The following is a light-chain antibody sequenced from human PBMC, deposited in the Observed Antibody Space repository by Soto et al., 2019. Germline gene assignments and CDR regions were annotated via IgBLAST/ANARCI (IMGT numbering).Light chain of an antibody. V-gene: IGKV3-20*01. CDR3: QQCSTSPLT. CDR1: RSVPKNY. Sequence: EIVLTQSPGTLSLSPGERATLSCRASRSVPKNYLAWYQQKPGQAPRLLIHDASSRATGIPDRFSGSGSGTDFTLTINTLEPEDFAVYYCQQCSTSPLTFGGGTKVEIK. CDR2: DAS. J-gene: IGKJ4*01.